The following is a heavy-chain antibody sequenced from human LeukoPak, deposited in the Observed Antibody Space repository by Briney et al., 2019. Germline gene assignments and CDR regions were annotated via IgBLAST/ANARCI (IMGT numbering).Heavy chain of an antibody. J-gene: IGHJ3*02. CDR2: ISAYNGNT. CDR3: ARDSSSWYDDAFDI. Sequence: ASVKVSCKASGYTFTSYGISWVRLAPGQGLEWMGWISAYNGNTDYAQKLQGRVTMTTDTSTSTAYMELRSLRSDDTAVYYCARDSSSWYDDAFDIWGQGTMVTVSS. D-gene: IGHD6-13*01. CDR1: GYTFTSYG. V-gene: IGHV1-18*01.